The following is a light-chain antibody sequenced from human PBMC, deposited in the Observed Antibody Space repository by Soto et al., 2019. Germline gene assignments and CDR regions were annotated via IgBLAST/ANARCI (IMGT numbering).Light chain of an antibody. CDR3: AAWDDSLSAWV. J-gene: IGLJ3*02. Sequence: QSVVTQPPSASATPGQRVIISCSGSSSNVGRNNVHWYQQFPGKAPKLLIYRNDQRPSGVPDRFSGSKSGTSASLAISGLRSEDEADYYCAAWDDSLSAWVFGGGTKLTAL. V-gene: IGLV1-47*01. CDR2: RND. CDR1: SSNVGRNN.